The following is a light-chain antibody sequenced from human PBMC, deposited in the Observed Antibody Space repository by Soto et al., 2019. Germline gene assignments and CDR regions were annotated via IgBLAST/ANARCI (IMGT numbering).Light chain of an antibody. CDR3: QQYGSSPRVT. V-gene: IGKV3-20*01. J-gene: IGKJ1*01. Sequence: IVVSQSPAPLSASQGERASLSCRASRIFSNNLAWYQHKPGQAPRLLIYGASSRASGIPDRFSGSGSGPDFILTISRLEPEDFAVYYCQQYGSSPRVTFGQGTKVDIK. CDR2: GAS. CDR1: RIFSNN.